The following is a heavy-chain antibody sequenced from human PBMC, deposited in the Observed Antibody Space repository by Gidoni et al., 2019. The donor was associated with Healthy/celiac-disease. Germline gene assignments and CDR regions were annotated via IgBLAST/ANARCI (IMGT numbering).Heavy chain of an antibody. CDR1: GFTFSSYA. J-gene: IGHJ4*02. V-gene: IGHV3-23*01. CDR3: AKSPVVVVAARFGY. Sequence: EVQLLESGGGLVQPGGSLRLACAADGFTFSSYAMSWVRQAPGKGLEWVSAISGSGGSTYYADSVKGRFTISRDNSKNTLYLQMNSLRAEDTAVYYCAKSPVVVVAARFGYWGQGTLVTVSS. CDR2: ISGSGGST. D-gene: IGHD2-15*01.